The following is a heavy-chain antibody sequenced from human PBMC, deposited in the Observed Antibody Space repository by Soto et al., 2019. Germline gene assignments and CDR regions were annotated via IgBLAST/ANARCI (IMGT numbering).Heavy chain of an antibody. CDR2: IKKDGSGK. CDR3: ARDPRDSEYAIFDY. V-gene: IGHV3-7*05. CDR1: GFTFSNYW. D-gene: IGHD1-26*01. J-gene: IGHJ4*02. Sequence: EVQLVESGGDLVQPGGSLRLSCEASGFTFSNYWMSWVRQTPGKGLEWVANIKKDGSGKYYVDSVKGRFTISRDNAKNSLFRQMNCLRAEDTAVYYGARDPRDSEYAIFDYWGQGTLVTVSS.